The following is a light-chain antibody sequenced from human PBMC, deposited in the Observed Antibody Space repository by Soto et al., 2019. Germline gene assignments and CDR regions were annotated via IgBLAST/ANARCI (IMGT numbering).Light chain of an antibody. V-gene: IGKV1-5*01. CDR3: QQYNGNLYS. CDR2: DAS. CDR1: HSVSSW. Sequence: DIPMTQSPSALSASVGDRVTITCRASHSVSSWLAWYQQKPGKAPKLLIYDASSLENEVSSRFSGSGSGTEFTLTITSLHPEDSATYFCQQYNGNLYSFGQGTKLEIK. J-gene: IGKJ2*03.